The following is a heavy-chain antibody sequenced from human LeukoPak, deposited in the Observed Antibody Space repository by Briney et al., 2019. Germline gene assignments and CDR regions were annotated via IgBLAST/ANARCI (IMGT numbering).Heavy chain of an antibody. Sequence: PGGSVRRSCAASGFTFSSYWRSWLRQAPGKGLEWVGNIKQDGSEKYYVDSVKGRFTISTDNAKNSLYLQMDSLGDEDTAVYYCSRDLWHFVGAYDYWGQGTLVTVSS. CDR3: SRDLWHFVGAYDY. V-gene: IGHV3-7*01. CDR1: GFTFSSYW. J-gene: IGHJ4*02. D-gene: IGHD2-21*01. CDR2: IKQDGSEK.